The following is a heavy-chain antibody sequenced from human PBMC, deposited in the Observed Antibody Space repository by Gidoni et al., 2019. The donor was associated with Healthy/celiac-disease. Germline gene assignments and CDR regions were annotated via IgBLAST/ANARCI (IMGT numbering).Heavy chain of an antibody. V-gene: IGHV1-18*01. J-gene: IGHJ5*02. CDR2: ISAYNGNT. CDR3: ARDLGDIAADQAERFDP. Sequence: QVQLVQSGAEVTKPGASVQVSCKASGSTFTSYGISWVRQAPGQGLEWMGWISAYNGNTNYAQKLHGRVTMTTDTSTSTAYMELRSLRSDDTAVYYCARDLGDIAADQAERFDPWGQGTLVTVSS. D-gene: IGHD6-13*01. CDR1: GSTFTSYG.